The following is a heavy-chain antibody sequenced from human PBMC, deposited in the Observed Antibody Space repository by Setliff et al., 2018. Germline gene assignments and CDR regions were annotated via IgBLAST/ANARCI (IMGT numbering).Heavy chain of an antibody. CDR2: INRNGGRI. J-gene: IGHJ4*02. CDR1: GFTFDDYV. V-gene: IGHV3-20*04. CDR3: AREVWNIYDNDNSWSGYSDH. Sequence: GSLRLSCAASGFTFDDYVMTWVRQAPGKGLEWVSDINRNGGRIGYADPVKGRFTISRDDAKNSLFLQMNSLGVEDTALYYCAREVWNIYDNDNSWSGYSDHWGQGTLVTVSS. D-gene: IGHD3-3*01.